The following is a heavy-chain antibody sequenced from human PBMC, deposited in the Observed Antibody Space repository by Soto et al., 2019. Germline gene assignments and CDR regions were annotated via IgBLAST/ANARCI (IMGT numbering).Heavy chain of an antibody. CDR3: ARDRGVPASWFDP. CDR1: GYTFTSYY. Sequence: ASVKVSCKASGYTFTSYYMHWVRQAPGQGLEWMGIINPSGGSTSYAQKFQGRVTMTGDTSTSTVYMELSSLRSEDTAVYYCARDRGVPASWFDPWGQGTLVTVSS. CDR2: INPSGGST. D-gene: IGHD3-10*01. V-gene: IGHV1-46*01. J-gene: IGHJ5*02.